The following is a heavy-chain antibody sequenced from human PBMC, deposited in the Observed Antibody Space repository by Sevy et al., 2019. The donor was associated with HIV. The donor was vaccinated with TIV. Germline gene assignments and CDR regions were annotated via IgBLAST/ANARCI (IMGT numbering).Heavy chain of an antibody. CDR2: MSGSGGTT. Sequence: GGSLRLSCAASGFTFSTYSMNWVRQAPGKGLEWVSGMSGSGGTTYYADSVKGRFTISRDNSKKTLYLQMNSLRGEDTAIYYCAREIVIITRYIDYWGQGTRVTVS. CDR3: AREIVIITRYIDY. V-gene: IGHV3-23*01. D-gene: IGHD3-16*01. J-gene: IGHJ4*02. CDR1: GFTFSTYS.